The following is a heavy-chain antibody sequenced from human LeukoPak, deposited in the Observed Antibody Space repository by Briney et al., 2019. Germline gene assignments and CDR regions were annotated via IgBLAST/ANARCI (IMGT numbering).Heavy chain of an antibody. CDR3: ARQSDTAAGGTFAFDY. D-gene: IGHD6-13*01. J-gene: IGHJ4*02. CDR2: INTSGNT. V-gene: IGHV4-61*02. CDR1: GGSISSSSYY. Sequence: PSETLSLTCTVSGGSISSSSYYWGWIRQPAGKGLEWIGRINTSGNTNYNPSLKSRVTMSVDTSKNQFSLKLTSVTAADTAVYYCARQSDTAAGGTFAFDYWGQGALVTVSS.